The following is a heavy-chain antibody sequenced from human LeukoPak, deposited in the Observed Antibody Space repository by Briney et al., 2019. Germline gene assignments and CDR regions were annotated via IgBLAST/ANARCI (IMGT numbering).Heavy chain of an antibody. V-gene: IGHV3-53*01. Sequence: GGSLRLSCAASGLTVSSSYMSWVRQAPGKGLEWVSIIYNDGSTYYADSMKGRFTISRDNSKNTLYLQVNSLRAEDTAMYYCARNGDGGNGDYWGQGTLVTVSS. J-gene: IGHJ4*02. CDR3: ARNGDGGNGDY. D-gene: IGHD4-23*01. CDR2: IYNDGST. CDR1: GLTVSSSY.